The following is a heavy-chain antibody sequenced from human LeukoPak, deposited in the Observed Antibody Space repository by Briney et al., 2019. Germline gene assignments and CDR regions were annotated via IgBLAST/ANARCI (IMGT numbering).Heavy chain of an antibody. J-gene: IGHJ4*02. D-gene: IGHD3-3*02. CDR1: GFTFSNYA. CDR3: ARDGAFPTPTNYYFDY. Sequence: PGGSLRLSCAASGFTFSNYAMSWVRQAPGKGLEWVSSISSSSSYIYYADSVKGRFTISRDNAKNSLYLQMNSLRAEDTAVYYCARDGAFPTPTNYYFDYWGQGTLVTVSS. CDR2: ISSSSSYI. V-gene: IGHV3-21*01.